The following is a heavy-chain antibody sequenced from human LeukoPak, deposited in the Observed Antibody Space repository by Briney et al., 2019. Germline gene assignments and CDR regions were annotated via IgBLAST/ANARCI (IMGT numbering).Heavy chain of an antibody. D-gene: IGHD1-1*01. V-gene: IGHV3-64*01. CDR3: AREDKGTGPFDY. J-gene: IGHJ4*02. CDR1: GFTFSSYA. Sequence: GGPLRLSCAASGFTFSSYAMHWVRQAPGKGLEYVSAISSNGGSTYYANSVKGRFTISRDNSKNTLYLQMGSLRAEDMAVYYCAREDKGTGPFDYWGQGTLVTVSS. CDR2: ISSNGGST.